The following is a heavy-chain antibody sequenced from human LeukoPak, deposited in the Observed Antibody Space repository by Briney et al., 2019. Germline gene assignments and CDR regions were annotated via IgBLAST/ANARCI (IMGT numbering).Heavy chain of an antibody. V-gene: IGHV3-33*08. D-gene: IGHD3-10*01. CDR3: AYGPGSYFLDAFDI. CDR2: IWYDGSNK. J-gene: IGHJ3*02. CDR1: GFTFSSYG. Sequence: PGGSLRLSCAASGFTFSSYGMHWVRQAPGKGLEWVAVIWYDGSNKYYADSVKGRFTISRDNSKNTLYLQMNSLRAEDTAVYYCAYGPGSYFLDAFDIWGQGTMVTVSS.